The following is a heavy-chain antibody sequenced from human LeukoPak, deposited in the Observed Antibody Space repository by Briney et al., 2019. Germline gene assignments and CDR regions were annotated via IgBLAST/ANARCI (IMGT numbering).Heavy chain of an antibody. CDR1: GYTFTRYY. J-gene: IGHJ4*02. V-gene: IGHV1-2*02. D-gene: IGHD6-13*01. Sequence: ASVNVSCKASGYTFTRYYMHWVRQAPGQGLEWMGWINPNSGGTNYAQKFQGRVTMTRDTSISTAYMELSRLRSDDTAVYYCARDGSSWSTMEGWGQGTLVTVSS. CDR3: ARDGSSWSTMEG. CDR2: INPNSGGT.